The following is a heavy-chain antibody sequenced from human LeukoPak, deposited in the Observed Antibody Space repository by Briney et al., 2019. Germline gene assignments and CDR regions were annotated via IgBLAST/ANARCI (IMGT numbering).Heavy chain of an antibody. D-gene: IGHD3-10*01. V-gene: IGHV3-48*01. Sequence: GGSLRLSCAASGFTFSSYSMNWVRQAPGKVLEWVSYISSSSSTIYYADSVKGRFTISRDNCKNTLYLEVISLTAEDTAVYYCAKDDAWLRFGEWSQGTLVTVSS. J-gene: IGHJ4*02. CDR2: ISSSSSTI. CDR3: AKDDAWLRFGE. CDR1: GFTFSSYS.